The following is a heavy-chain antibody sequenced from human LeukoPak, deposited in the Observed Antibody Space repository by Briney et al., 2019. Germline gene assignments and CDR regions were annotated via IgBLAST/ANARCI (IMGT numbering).Heavy chain of an antibody. V-gene: IGHV4-38-2*02. D-gene: IGHD6-6*01. CDR2: IYHSGST. J-gene: IGHJ4*02. Sequence: SETLSLTCTVSGYSISSGYYWGWIRQPPGKGLEWIGSIYHSGSTYYNPSLKGRVTISVDTSKNQFSLKLSSVTAADTAVYYCARDRAARGLDYWGQGTLVTVSS. CDR1: GYSISSGYY. CDR3: ARDRAARGLDY.